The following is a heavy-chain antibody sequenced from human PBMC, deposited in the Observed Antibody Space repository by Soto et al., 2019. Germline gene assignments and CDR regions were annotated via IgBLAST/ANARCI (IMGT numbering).Heavy chain of an antibody. V-gene: IGHV1-69*01. Sequence: QVQLVQSGAEVKKPGSSVKVSCKASGGTFSSYAISWVRQAPGQGLEWMGGIITIFGTANYAQKFQGRVTITADESTSTAYMELSSLRSEDTAVYYCARGRGDYYDSSGPYYFDYWGQGTLVTVSS. CDR1: GGTFSSYA. J-gene: IGHJ4*02. CDR2: IITIFGTA. D-gene: IGHD3-22*01. CDR3: ARGRGDYYDSSGPYYFDY.